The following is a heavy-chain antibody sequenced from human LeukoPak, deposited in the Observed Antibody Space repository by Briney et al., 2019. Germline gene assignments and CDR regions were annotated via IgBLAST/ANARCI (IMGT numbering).Heavy chain of an antibody. Sequence: SVKVSCKASGGTFSSYAISWVRQAPGQGLEWMGRIIPILGIANYAQKFQGRVTITADKSTSTAYMELSSLRSEDTAVYYCAGGVVVVPDWFDPWGQGTLVTVSS. V-gene: IGHV1-69*04. CDR2: IIPILGIA. CDR1: GGTFSSYA. J-gene: IGHJ5*02. CDR3: AGGVVVVPDWFDP. D-gene: IGHD2-2*01.